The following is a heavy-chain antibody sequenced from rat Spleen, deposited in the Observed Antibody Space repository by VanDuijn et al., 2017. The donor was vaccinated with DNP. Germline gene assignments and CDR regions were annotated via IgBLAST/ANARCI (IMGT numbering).Heavy chain of an antibody. CDR3: AKGNDGWDY. D-gene: IGHD1-12*02. CDR2: INTDGGST. Sequence: EVQLVGTGGGLVXXGRXXKLSCVXXXFTXXXYXXXWIXXXPGKVMEWVASINTDGGSTYLPDSVKGRFTITRDNAENTVYQQMNSLRSEDTATYDCAKGNDGWDYWGQGVMVTVSS. CDR1: XFTXXXYX. V-gene: IGHV5-58*01. J-gene: IGHJ2*01.